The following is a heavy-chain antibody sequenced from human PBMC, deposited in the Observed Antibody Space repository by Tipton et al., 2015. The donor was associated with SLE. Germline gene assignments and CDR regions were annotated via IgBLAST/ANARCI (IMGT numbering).Heavy chain of an antibody. CDR1: GYTFTSHY. CDR2: INPSGGST. V-gene: IGHV1-46*01. CDR3: AGRGILSHFDY. Sequence: QSGAEVKKPGASVTVSCEASGYTFTSHYLHWVRQAPGQGLEWMGVINPSGGSTTYAQKFQGRVTITADTSTDTAYMELSSLRSEDTAIYYCAGRGILSHFDYWGQGTLVTVSS. J-gene: IGHJ4*02. D-gene: IGHD1-14*01.